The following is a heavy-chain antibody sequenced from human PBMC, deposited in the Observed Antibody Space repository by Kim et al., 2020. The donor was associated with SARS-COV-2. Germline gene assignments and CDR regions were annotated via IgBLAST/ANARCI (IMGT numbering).Heavy chain of an antibody. CDR3: AKDRTDLLWFGELTFDY. V-gene: IGHV3-30*02. J-gene: IGHJ4*02. Sequence: VKGRFTISRDDSKNTLYLQMNSLRAEDTAVYYCAKDRTDLLWFGELTFDYWGQGTLVTVSS. D-gene: IGHD3-10*01.